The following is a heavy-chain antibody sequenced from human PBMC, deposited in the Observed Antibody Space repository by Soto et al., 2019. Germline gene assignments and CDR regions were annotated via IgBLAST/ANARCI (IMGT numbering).Heavy chain of an antibody. CDR1: GFNFSDYT. J-gene: IGHJ5*02. D-gene: IGHD4-4*01. V-gene: IGHV3-43*01. Sequence: PGGSLRLSCQASGFNFSDYTLHWVRQSPGKGLEWVSFISWDGSTYYGESVQGRFTVSRDNNKNSLYLHISDLRPEDTDFYYCAKDVYRRGMNHWFDPWGQGPLVTFSS. CDR3: AKDVYRRGMNHWFDP. CDR2: ISWDGST.